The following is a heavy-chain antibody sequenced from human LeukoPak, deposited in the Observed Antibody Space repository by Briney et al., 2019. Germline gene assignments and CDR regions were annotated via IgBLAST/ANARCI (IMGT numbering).Heavy chain of an antibody. V-gene: IGHV3-33*01. CDR2: IWYDGSNK. Sequence: GGSLRLSCAASGFTFSSYGMHWFRQAPGKGLEWVAVIWYDGSNKYYADSVKGRFTISRDNSKDTLYLQMNSLRAEDTAVYYCARDKYSSSSQYNWFDPWGQGTLVTVSS. J-gene: IGHJ5*02. D-gene: IGHD6-6*01. CDR3: ARDKYSSSSQYNWFDP. CDR1: GFTFSSYG.